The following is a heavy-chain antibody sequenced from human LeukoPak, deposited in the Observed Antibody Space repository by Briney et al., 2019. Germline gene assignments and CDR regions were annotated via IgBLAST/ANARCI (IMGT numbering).Heavy chain of an antibody. CDR2: INPDTGGT. CDR3: ARQTSTIAMFDY. J-gene: IGHJ4*02. V-gene: IGHV1-2*02. Sequence: ASVKVSGKASGYTFTGYSMHWVRQAPGQGLEWMGWINPDTGGTKYAQNFQGRVTMTRDTSISTAYMELSRLRSDDTAVYYCARQTSTIAMFDYWGQGTLVIVSS. D-gene: IGHD5-24*01. CDR1: GYTFTGYS.